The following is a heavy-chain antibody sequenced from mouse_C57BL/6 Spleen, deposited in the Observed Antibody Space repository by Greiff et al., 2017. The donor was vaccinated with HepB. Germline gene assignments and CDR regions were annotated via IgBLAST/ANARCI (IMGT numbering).Heavy chain of an antibody. CDR1: GFNIKDDY. Sequence: VQLQESGAELVRPGASVKLSCTASGFNIKDDYMHWVKQRPEQGLEWIGWIDPENGDTEYASKLQGKATITADTASNTAYLQLSSLTSEDTAVYYCTRDGYSAWFAYWGQGTLVTVSA. J-gene: IGHJ3*01. CDR3: TRDGYSAWFAY. D-gene: IGHD2-3*01. V-gene: IGHV14-4*01. CDR2: IDPENGDT.